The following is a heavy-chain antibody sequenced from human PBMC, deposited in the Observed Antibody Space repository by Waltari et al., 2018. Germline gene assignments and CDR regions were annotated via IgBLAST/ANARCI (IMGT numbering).Heavy chain of an antibody. CDR2: ISSSSSYI. CDR1: GFTFSRYS. CDR3: VSIYGDYVYYYGMDV. Sequence: EVQLVESGGGLVKPGGSLRLSCAASGFTFSRYSMNWVRQAPGKGLEWVSSISSSSSYIYYADSVKGRFTISRDNAKNSLYLQMNSLRAEDTAVYYCVSIYGDYVYYYGMDVWGQGTTVTVSS. V-gene: IGHV3-21*01. J-gene: IGHJ6*02. D-gene: IGHD4-17*01.